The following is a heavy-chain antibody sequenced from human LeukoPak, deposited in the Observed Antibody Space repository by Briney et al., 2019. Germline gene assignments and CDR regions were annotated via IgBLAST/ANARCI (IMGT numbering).Heavy chain of an antibody. V-gene: IGHV4-4*07. CDR3: ARDAGLWSYMDV. Sequence: SETLSLTCTFSGGSISSYYWSWIRQPAGKGLEWIGRIYTSGSTDYNPSLKSRVTMSVDTSKNQFSLKLSSVTAADTAVYYCARDAGLWSYMDVWGKGTTVTVSS. CDR2: IYTSGST. J-gene: IGHJ6*03. D-gene: IGHD5-18*01. CDR1: GGSISSYY.